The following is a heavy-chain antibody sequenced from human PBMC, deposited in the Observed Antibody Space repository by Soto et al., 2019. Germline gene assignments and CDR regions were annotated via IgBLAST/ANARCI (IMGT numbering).Heavy chain of an antibody. CDR3: ARSLEEDRRRRDGYSPFDY. Sequence: GGSLRLSCAASGFTFSSYSMNWVRQAPGKGLEWVSYISSSSSTIYYADSVKGRFTISRDNAKNSLYLQMNSLRDEDTAVYYCARSLEEDRRRRDGYSPFDYWGQGTLVTVSS. CDR2: ISSSSSTI. D-gene: IGHD5-18*01. CDR1: GFTFSSYS. V-gene: IGHV3-48*02. J-gene: IGHJ4*02.